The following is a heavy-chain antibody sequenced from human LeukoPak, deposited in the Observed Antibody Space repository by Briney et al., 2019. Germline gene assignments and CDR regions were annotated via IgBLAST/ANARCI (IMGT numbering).Heavy chain of an antibody. CDR3: ARIRDTVFWSGYYHKRYYFGY. Sequence: ASVKVSCKASGYTFTSYGISWARQAPGQGLEWMGWISAYNGNTNYAQKLQGRVTMTTDTSTSTAYMELRSLRSDDTAVYYCARIRDTVFWSGYYHKRYYFGYWGQGTLVTVSS. CDR1: GYTFTSYG. J-gene: IGHJ4*02. CDR2: ISAYNGNT. V-gene: IGHV1-18*01. D-gene: IGHD3-3*01.